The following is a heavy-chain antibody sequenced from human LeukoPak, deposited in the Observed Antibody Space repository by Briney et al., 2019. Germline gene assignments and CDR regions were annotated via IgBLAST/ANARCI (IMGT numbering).Heavy chain of an antibody. V-gene: IGHV3-30*19. CDR2: IWYDGSNK. Sequence: GGSLRLSCAASGFTFSSYGMHWVRQAPGKGLEWVAVIWYDGSNKYYADSVKGRFTISRDNSKNTLYLQMNSLRAEDTAVYYCARESPYSDSYGMDVWGQGTTVTVSS. J-gene: IGHJ6*02. CDR1: GFTFSSYG. CDR3: ARESPYSDSYGMDV. D-gene: IGHD2-15*01.